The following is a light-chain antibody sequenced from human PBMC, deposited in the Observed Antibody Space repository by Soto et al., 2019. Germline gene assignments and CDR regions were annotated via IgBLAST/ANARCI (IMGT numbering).Light chain of an antibody. CDR3: QQSYSTPFT. Sequence: DLQMTQSPSSLSASVGDRDTITCRASQSISSYLNWYQQKPGKAPKLLIYAASSLQSGVPSRFSGSGSGTDFTLTISSLQPEDFATYYCQQSYSTPFTFGPGTKVDIK. J-gene: IGKJ3*01. CDR2: AAS. V-gene: IGKV1-39*01. CDR1: QSISSY.